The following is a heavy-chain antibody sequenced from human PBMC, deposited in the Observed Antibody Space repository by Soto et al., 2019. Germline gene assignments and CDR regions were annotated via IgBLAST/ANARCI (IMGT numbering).Heavy chain of an antibody. J-gene: IGHJ4*02. CDR2: FYSLGNT. Sequence: QMQLQESGPGLVKPSETLSLTCTVSGGSISSSSYYWGWIRQPPGQGLEWLGTFYSLGNTYYNPSLKSRVTISVDKSKSQLFLKLSSVTAPDTAVYYCARQIYDSSGYYYAYWGQGTLVTVSS. CDR3: ARQIYDSSGYYYAY. CDR1: GGSISSSSYY. V-gene: IGHV4-39*01. D-gene: IGHD3-22*01.